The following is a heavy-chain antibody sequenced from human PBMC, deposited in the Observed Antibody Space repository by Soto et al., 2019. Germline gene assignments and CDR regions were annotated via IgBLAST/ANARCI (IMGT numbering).Heavy chain of an antibody. V-gene: IGHV3-30-3*01. CDR3: ARDLDKRADYGDYLYGIDV. J-gene: IGHJ6*02. CDR1: GFTFSSYA. Sequence: QVQLVESGGGVVQPGRSLRLSCAASGFTFSSYAMHWVRQAPGKGLEWVAVISYDGSNKYYADSVKGRFTISRDNSKNSLYLQMNSLRAEDTAVYYCARDLDKRADYGDYLYGIDVWGQGTTVTVSS. D-gene: IGHD4-17*01. CDR2: ISYDGSNK.